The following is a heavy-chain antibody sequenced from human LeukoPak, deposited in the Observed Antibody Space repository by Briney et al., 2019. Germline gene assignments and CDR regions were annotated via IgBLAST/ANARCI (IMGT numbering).Heavy chain of an antibody. CDR2: ISSSSSYI. V-gene: IGHV3-21*01. J-gene: IGHJ4*02. CDR3: ARDLVVARVRNSPDDY. D-gene: IGHD2-15*01. Sequence: GGSLRLSCAASGFTFSSYWMHWVRQAPGKGLEWVSSISSSSSYIYYADSVKGRFTISRDNAKNSLYLQMNSLRAEDTAVYYCARDLVVARVRNSPDDYWGQGTLVTVSS. CDR1: GFTFSSYW.